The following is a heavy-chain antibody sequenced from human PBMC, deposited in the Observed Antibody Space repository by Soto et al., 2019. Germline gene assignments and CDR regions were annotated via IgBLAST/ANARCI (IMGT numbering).Heavy chain of an antibody. V-gene: IGHV4-31*03. CDR2: IYYSGNT. J-gene: IGHJ2*01. CDR1: GVSISSGGYY. CDR3: ARESGALRLWYFDL. Sequence: QVQLQESGPGLVKPSQTLSLTCTVSGVSISSGGYYWSWIRQHPGKGLERIGYIYYSGNTYYNPSLKSRVTISLVTSKNQVPLKLSPVPAADTAVYYCARESGALRLWYFDLWGRGTLVTVSS. D-gene: IGHD4-17*01.